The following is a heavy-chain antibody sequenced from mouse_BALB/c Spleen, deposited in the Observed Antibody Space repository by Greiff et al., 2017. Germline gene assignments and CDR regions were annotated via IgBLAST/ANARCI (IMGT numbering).Heavy chain of an antibody. J-gene: IGHJ4*01. Sequence: VQLKESGGGLVQPGGSLKLSCAASGFTFSSYTMSWVRQTPEKRLEWVAYISNGGGSTYYPDTVKGRFTISRDNAKNTLYLQMSSLKSEDTAMYYCARRVSDSSGYVAMDYWGQGTSVTVSS. CDR1: GFTFSSYT. CDR3: ARRVSDSSGYVAMDY. CDR2: ISNGGGST. V-gene: IGHV5-12-2*01. D-gene: IGHD3-2*01.